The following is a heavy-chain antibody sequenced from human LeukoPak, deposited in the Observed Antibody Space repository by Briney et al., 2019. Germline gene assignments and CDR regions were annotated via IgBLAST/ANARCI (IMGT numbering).Heavy chain of an antibody. CDR2: INPNSGGT. J-gene: IGHJ5*02. CDR3: ARARGSGSYRLSGWFDP. Sequence: ASVKVSCKASGYTFTGCYMHWVRQAPGQGLEWMGWINPNSGGTNYAQKFQGGVTMTRDTSISTAYMELSRLRSDDTAVYYCARARGSGSYRLSGWFDPWGQGTLVTVSS. V-gene: IGHV1-2*02. D-gene: IGHD3-10*01. CDR1: GYTFTGCY.